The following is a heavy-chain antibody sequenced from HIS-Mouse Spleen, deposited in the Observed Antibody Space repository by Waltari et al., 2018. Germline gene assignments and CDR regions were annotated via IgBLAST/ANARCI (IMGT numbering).Heavy chain of an antibody. J-gene: IGHJ2*01. CDR1: GGSISSYY. CDR2: IYYSGST. CDR3: ARASRDLLLPRYFDL. V-gene: IGHV4-59*01. Sequence: QVQLQESGPGLVKPSETLSLTCTVSGGSISSYYWSWIRQPPGKGLEWIGYIYYSGSTNYHPSLKNRVTISVDTSKNQFSLKLRSVTAADTAVYYCARASRDLLLPRYFDLWGRGTLVTVSS.